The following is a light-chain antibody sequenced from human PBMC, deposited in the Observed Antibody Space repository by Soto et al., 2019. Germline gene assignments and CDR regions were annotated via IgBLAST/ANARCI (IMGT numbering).Light chain of an antibody. Sequence: QLVLTQSPSASASLGASVKLTCTLSSGHSSYAIAWHQQQPEKGPRYLMGLNSGGSHSKGDGIPDRFSGSSSGAERYLTISSLQSEDEADYYCQTWGTGIQVFGGGTKLTVL. CDR3: QTWGTGIQV. CDR2: LNSGGSH. V-gene: IGLV4-69*01. J-gene: IGLJ2*01. CDR1: SGHSSYA.